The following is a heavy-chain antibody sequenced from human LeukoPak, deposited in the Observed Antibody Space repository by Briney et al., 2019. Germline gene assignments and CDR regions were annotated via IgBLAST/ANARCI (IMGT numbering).Heavy chain of an antibody. CDR3: ARVGYYDSSGYDDDFDY. Sequence: GGSLRLSCAASGFTFSSYSMNWVRQAPGKGLEWVSSISSSSSYIYYADSVEGRFTISRDNAKNSLYLQMNSLRAEDTAVYYCARVGYYDSSGYDDDFDYWGQGTLVTVSS. J-gene: IGHJ4*02. V-gene: IGHV3-21*01. CDR2: ISSSSSYI. CDR1: GFTFSSYS. D-gene: IGHD3-22*01.